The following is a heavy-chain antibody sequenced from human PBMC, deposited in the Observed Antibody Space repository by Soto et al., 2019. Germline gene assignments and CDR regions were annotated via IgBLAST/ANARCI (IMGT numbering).Heavy chain of an antibody. CDR1: GYTFTNYG. CDR2: VSAYNGNT. Sequence: QVQLVQSGAEVKKPGASVKVSCKASGYTFTNYGISWVRQAPGQGLEWMGWVSAYNGNTNNARKLQGRVPMTKDTAASTAYMELRSLRSDDTAVYYCARETAMGAFDPWGQGTLVTVSS. J-gene: IGHJ5*02. D-gene: IGHD5-18*01. CDR3: ARETAMGAFDP. V-gene: IGHV1-18*01.